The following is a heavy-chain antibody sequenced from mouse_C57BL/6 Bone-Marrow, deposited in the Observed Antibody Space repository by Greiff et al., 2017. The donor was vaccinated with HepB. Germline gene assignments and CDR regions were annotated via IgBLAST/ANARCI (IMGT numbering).Heavy chain of an antibody. V-gene: IGHV1-50*01. CDR3: ARSRRYAMDY. Sequence: QVQLQQPGAELVKPGASVKLSCKASGYTFTSYWMQWVKQRPGQGLEWIGEIDPSDSYTNYNQKVKGKATLTVDTSSSTAYMQLSSLTAEDSAVYYCARSRRYAMDYWGQGTSVTVSS. CDR1: GYTFTSYW. J-gene: IGHJ4*01. CDR2: IDPSDSYT.